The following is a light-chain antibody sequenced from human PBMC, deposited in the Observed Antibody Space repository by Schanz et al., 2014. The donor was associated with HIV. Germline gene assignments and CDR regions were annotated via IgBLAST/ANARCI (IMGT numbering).Light chain of an antibody. CDR1: SSDVGHYDY. CDR2: EVS. J-gene: IGLJ2*01. V-gene: IGLV2-8*01. Sequence: QSALTQPPSASGSRGQSVTISCTGTSSDVGHYDYVSWYQQHPGKAPKLMIYEVSKRPLGVPDRFSGSKSGNTASLTISGLQAEDEADYYCSSYTSSRTVVFGGGTKLTVL. CDR3: SSYTSSRTVV.